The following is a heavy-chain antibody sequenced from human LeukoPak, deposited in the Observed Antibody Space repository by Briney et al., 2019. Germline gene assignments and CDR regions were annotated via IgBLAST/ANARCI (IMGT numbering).Heavy chain of an antibody. CDR2: ISSKAYGGTT. CDR1: GFTFGYYA. Sequence: GRSLTLSCTASGFTFGYYAMSWLRQAPGKGLEWVGFISSKAYGGTTEYAASVKVRFTISRDDSKSIAYLQINSLKTEDTAVYYCTRDPVYDFWSGYSNWFDPWGQGTLVTVSS. J-gene: IGHJ5*02. CDR3: TRDPVYDFWSGYSNWFDP. V-gene: IGHV3-49*03. D-gene: IGHD3-3*01.